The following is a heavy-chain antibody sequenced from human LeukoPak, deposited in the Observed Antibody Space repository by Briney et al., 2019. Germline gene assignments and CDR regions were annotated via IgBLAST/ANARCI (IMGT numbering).Heavy chain of an antibody. Sequence: GGSLRLSCAASGFTISGNYMSWVRQAPGKGLEWVSLISGSGGSAYYADSVKGRFTISRDNSKNTLYLQMNGLRAEDTAVYYCAKGLRYFDWYDYWGQGTLVTVSS. D-gene: IGHD3-9*01. V-gene: IGHV3-23*01. J-gene: IGHJ4*02. CDR1: GFTISGNY. CDR2: ISGSGGSA. CDR3: AKGLRYFDWYDY.